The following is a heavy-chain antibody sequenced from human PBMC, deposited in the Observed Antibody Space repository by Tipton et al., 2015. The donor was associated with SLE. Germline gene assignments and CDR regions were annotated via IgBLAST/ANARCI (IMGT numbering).Heavy chain of an antibody. V-gene: IGHV3-74*01. CDR2: INSDGSST. Sequence: SLRLSCAASGFTFGDYAMTWVRQAPGKGLVWVSRINSDGSSTSYADSVKGRFTISRDNAKNTLYLQMNSLRAEDTAVYYCARVTYSSSEGYWGQGTLVTVSS. CDR3: ARVTYSSSEGY. D-gene: IGHD6-6*01. J-gene: IGHJ4*02. CDR1: GFTFGDYA.